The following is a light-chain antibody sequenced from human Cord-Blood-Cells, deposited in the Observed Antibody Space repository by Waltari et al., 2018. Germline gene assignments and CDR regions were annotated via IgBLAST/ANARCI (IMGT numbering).Light chain of an antibody. Sequence: DIQMTQSPSSLSASVGDRVTITCRASQSIRSYLNWYQQKPGKAPKLLIYAASSLQSGVPSRFSGSGSGTDFTLTISSLQPEDFATYYCQQSYSTLLFGQGTKLEIK. CDR1: QSIRSY. CDR2: AAS. CDR3: QQSYSTLL. V-gene: IGKV1-39*01. J-gene: IGKJ2*01.